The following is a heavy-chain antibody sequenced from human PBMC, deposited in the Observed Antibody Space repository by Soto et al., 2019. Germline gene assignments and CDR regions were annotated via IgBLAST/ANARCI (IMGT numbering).Heavy chain of an antibody. J-gene: IGHJ5*02. CDR3: AREMVGAAGSTNWFDP. CDR2: IYYSGST. CDR1: GGSSSSGDYY. D-gene: IGHD6-13*01. V-gene: IGHV4-30-4*01. Sequence: SETLSLTCTVSGGSSSSGDYYWSWIRQPPGKGLEWIGYIYYSGSTYYNPSLKSRVTISVDTSKNQFSLKLSSVTAADTAVYYCAREMVGAAGSTNWFDPWGQGNLVTVS.